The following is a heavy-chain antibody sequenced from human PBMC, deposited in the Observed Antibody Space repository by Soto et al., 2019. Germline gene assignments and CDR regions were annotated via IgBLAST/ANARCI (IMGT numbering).Heavy chain of an antibody. CDR2: TYQSGSA. V-gene: IGHV4-30-2*06. CDR1: GGSISSGGYP. Sequence: SETLSLTCTVSGGSISSGGYPWTWIRQSPGKGLEWIGYTYQSGSAYYNPSLKSRVTISVDRSKNQFSLNLTSVTAADTAVYYCARDYYGMDVWGQGTTVTVSS. J-gene: IGHJ6*02. CDR3: ARDYYGMDV.